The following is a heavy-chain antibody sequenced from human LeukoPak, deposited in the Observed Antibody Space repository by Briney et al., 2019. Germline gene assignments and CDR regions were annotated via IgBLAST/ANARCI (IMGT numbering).Heavy chain of an antibody. CDR2: ISSSGGST. V-gene: IGHV3-23*01. D-gene: IGHD2-15*01. CDR3: AKDRYCSGGSCSGDFDY. J-gene: IGHJ4*02. CDR1: GFVFRSYA. Sequence: GGSLRLSCAASGFVFRSYAMSWVRQAPGKGLEWVSGISSSGGSTYHADSVRGRFTISRDNSKNTQYLQMNSLRVEDTAVYYCAKDRYCSGGSCSGDFDYWGQGTLVTVSS.